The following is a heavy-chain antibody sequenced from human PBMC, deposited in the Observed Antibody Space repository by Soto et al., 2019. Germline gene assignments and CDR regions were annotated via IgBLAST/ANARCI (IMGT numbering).Heavy chain of an antibody. CDR2: ISWDGGST. Sequence: GGSLRLSCAASGFTFDDYAMHWVRQAPGKGLEWVSLISWDGGSTYYADSVKGRFTISRDNSKNSLYLQMNSLRAEDTALYYCAKDIVQLGYYYYGMDVWGQGTTVTVSS. V-gene: IGHV3-43D*04. CDR1: GFTFDDYA. D-gene: IGHD2-2*01. CDR3: AKDIVQLGYYYYGMDV. J-gene: IGHJ6*02.